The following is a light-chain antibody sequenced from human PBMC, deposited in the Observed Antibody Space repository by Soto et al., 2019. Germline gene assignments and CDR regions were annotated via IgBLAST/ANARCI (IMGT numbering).Light chain of an antibody. Sequence: SYELTQSPSVSGAPGQTARITCGGNNIGSKNVHWFQQRPGQAPVLVVFDDDDRPSGIPDRFSGSNSGNTATLTISRVEAGDEADYYCQVWDSSVLHHVFGTGTKVTVL. CDR1: NIGSKN. J-gene: IGLJ1*01. CDR2: DDD. CDR3: QVWDSSVLHHV. V-gene: IGLV3-21*02.